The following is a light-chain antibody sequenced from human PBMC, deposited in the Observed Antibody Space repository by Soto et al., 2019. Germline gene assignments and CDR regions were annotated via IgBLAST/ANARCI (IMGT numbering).Light chain of an antibody. CDR1: SSDLGGYNY. Sequence: QSVLTQPASVSGSPGQSITISCTGTSSDLGGYNYVSWYQQHPDKAPKLIIYEVTNRPSGVSNRFSGSKSGNTASLTISGLQPEDEGDYYCSSYTSSSTAVFGGGTKLTVL. V-gene: IGLV2-14*01. CDR2: EVT. J-gene: IGLJ2*01. CDR3: SSYTSSSTAV.